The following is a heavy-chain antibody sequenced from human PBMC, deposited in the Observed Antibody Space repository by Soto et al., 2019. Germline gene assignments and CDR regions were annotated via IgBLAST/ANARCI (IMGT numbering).Heavy chain of an antibody. Sequence: GGSLRLSCAASGFTFSSYWMSWVRQAPGKGLEWVANIKQDGSEKYYVDSVKGRFTISRDNAKNSLYLQMNSLRAEDTAVYYCARLGYCSSTSCYGFDYWGQGTLVTVSS. D-gene: IGHD2-2*01. CDR3: ARLGYCSSTSCYGFDY. CDR2: IKQDGSEK. V-gene: IGHV3-7*03. CDR1: GFTFSSYW. J-gene: IGHJ4*02.